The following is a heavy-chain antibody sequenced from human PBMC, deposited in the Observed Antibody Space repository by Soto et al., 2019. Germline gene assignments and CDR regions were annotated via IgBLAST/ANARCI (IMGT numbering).Heavy chain of an antibody. Sequence: SETLSLTCTVSGGSISSGGYYWSWIRQHPGKGLEWIGYIYYSGSTYYNPSLKSRVTISVDTSKNQFSLKLSSVTAADTAVYYCARGMRSGYDLDYYYYYYMDAWGKGTTVTVSS. V-gene: IGHV4-31*03. J-gene: IGHJ6*03. CDR2: IYYSGST. CDR1: GGSISSGGYY. D-gene: IGHD5-12*01. CDR3: ARGMRSGYDLDYYYYYYMDA.